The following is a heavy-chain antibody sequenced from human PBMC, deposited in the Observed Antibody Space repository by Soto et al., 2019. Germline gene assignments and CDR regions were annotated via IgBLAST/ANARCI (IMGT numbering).Heavy chain of an antibody. J-gene: IGHJ6*02. V-gene: IGHV1-69*02. D-gene: IGHD2-21*02. CDR1: GDTFSSYT. Sequence: QVQLVQSGPEVKEPGSSVRISCRSGGDTFSSYTVSWVRQTPGQGLEWMGRIIPVLGVTNYSRKFKGRVAITADKSKVTADMELSCLRSEDTARYYCERMRYCGVVCYTQYSYGMDVWGQGTWVIVSS. CDR2: IIPVLGVT. CDR3: ERMRYCGVVCYTQYSYGMDV.